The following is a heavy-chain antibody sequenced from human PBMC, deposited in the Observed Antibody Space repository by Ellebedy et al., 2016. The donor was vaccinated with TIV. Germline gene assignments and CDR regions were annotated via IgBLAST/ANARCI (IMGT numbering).Heavy chain of an antibody. CDR2: IKQDGSET. J-gene: IGHJ2*01. CDR3: ARIYCAGDCYSGYWYFYL. D-gene: IGHD2-21*02. CDR1: GFTFSSYW. V-gene: IGHV3-7*03. Sequence: PGGSLRLSCAASGFTFSSYWMSWVRQAPGKGLEWVANIKQDGSETYYVDFLKGRLTISRDNAKHSLYQQMNSLRAEDTAIYYCARIYCAGDCYSGYWYFYLWGRGTLVTVSS.